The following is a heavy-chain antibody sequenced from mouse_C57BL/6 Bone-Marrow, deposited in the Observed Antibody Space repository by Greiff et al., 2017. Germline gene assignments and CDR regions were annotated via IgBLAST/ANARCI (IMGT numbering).Heavy chain of an antibody. Sequence: QVQLQQPGAELVRPGSSVKLSCKASGYTFTSYWMHWVKQRPIQGLEWIGMIHPNSGSTNYNEKFKSKATLTVDKSSSTAYMQLSSLTSEDSAVYYCARLLRYWYFDVWGTGTTVTVSS. V-gene: IGHV1-64*01. J-gene: IGHJ1*03. CDR3: ARLLRYWYFDV. CDR2: IHPNSGST. CDR1: GYTFTSYW. D-gene: IGHD1-1*01.